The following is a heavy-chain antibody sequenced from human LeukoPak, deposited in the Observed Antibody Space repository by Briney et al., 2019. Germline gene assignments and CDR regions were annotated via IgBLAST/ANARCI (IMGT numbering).Heavy chain of an antibody. CDR3: ARDHYYDSSGYWGPFYFDY. J-gene: IGHJ4*02. D-gene: IGHD3-22*01. V-gene: IGHV1-69*13. CDR1: GGTFSSYA. Sequence: GASVNVSCKASGGTFSSYAISWVRQAPGQGLEWMGGIIPIFGTANYAQKFQGRVTITADESTSTAYMELSSLRSEDTAVYYCARDHYYDSSGYWGPFYFDYWGQGTLVTVSS. CDR2: IIPIFGTA.